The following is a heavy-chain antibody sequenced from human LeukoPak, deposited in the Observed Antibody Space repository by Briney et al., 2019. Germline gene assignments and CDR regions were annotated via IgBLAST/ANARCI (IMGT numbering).Heavy chain of an antibody. CDR2: ISSSGSTI. J-gene: IGHJ6*03. D-gene: IGHD6-25*01. Sequence: GGSLRLSCAASGFTFSDYYMSWIRQAPGKGLEWVSYISSSGSTIYYADSVKGRFTISRDNSKNTLYLQMNSLRAEDTAVYYCAKGGYSIAAYYYYYYMDVWGKGTTVTVSS. V-gene: IGHV3-11*01. CDR3: AKGGYSIAAYYYYYYMDV. CDR1: GFTFSDYY.